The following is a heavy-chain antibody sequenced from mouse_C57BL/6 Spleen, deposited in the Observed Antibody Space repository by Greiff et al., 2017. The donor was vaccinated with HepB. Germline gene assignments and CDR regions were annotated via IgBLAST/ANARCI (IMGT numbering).Heavy chain of an antibody. Sequence: VQLVESGAELARPGASVKMSCKASGYTFTSYTMHWVKQRPGQGLEWIGYINPSSGYTKYNQKFKDKATLTADKSSSTAYMQLSSLTSEDSAVYYCARADYGYWYFDVWGTGTTVTVSS. CDR1: GYTFTSYT. J-gene: IGHJ1*03. CDR3: ARADYGYWYFDV. D-gene: IGHD1-1*02. V-gene: IGHV1-4*01. CDR2: INPSSGYT.